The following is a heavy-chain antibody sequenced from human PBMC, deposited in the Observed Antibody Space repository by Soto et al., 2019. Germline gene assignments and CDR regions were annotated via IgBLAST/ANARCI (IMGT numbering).Heavy chain of an antibody. CDR3: AKDLFGPSARPFDY. CDR2: ISGSGSST. CDR1: GFTFSSYA. V-gene: IGHV3-23*01. J-gene: IGHJ4*02. Sequence: PGGSLRLSCAASGFTFSSYAMSWVRQAQGKGLEWVSAISGSGSSTYDADSVKGRYTISRDNSKNTLYLQMNSLRAEDTAVYYCAKDLFGPSARPFDYWGEGTLVTVSS. D-gene: IGHD6-6*01.